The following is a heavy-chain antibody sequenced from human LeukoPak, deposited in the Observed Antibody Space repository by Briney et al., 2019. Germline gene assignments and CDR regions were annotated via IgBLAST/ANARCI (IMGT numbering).Heavy chain of an antibody. J-gene: IGHJ4*02. D-gene: IGHD4-23*01. Sequence: PSQTLSLTCTVSGGSISSGDYYWSWIRQPPGKGLEWIGYIYYSGSTYYNPSLKSRVTITVDTSKNQFSLKLSSVTAADTAIYYCLYGGNSGDWVYWGQGTLVTVSS. CDR3: LYGGNSGDWVY. V-gene: IGHV4-30-4*03. CDR2: IYYSGST. CDR1: GGSISSGDYY.